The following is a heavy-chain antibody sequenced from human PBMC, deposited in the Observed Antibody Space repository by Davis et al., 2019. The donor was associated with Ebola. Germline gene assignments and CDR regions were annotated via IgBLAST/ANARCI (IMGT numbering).Heavy chain of an antibody. D-gene: IGHD6-13*01. Sequence: GESLKISCAASGFTFSSYAMSWVRQAPGKGLEWVSAISGSGGSTYYADSVKGRFTISRDNSKNTLYLQMNSLRAEDTAVYYCAKPSAAGTGWGQGTLVTVSS. CDR2: ISGSGGST. V-gene: IGHV3-23*01. J-gene: IGHJ4*02. CDR1: GFTFSSYA. CDR3: AKPSAAGTG.